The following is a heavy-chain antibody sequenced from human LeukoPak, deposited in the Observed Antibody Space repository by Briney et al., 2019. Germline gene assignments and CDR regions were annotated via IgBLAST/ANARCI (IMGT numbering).Heavy chain of an antibody. J-gene: IGHJ4*02. Sequence: GGSLRLSCAASGFTFSTYGMHWVRQAPGKGLEWVAVISYDGSNKYYADSVKGRFTISRDNSKNSLYLQMNSLRAEDTAVYYCARDSTYDFWSGYLYPPDYWGQGTLVTVSS. V-gene: IGHV3-30*03. D-gene: IGHD3-3*01. CDR2: ISYDGSNK. CDR1: GFTFSTYG. CDR3: ARDSTYDFWSGYLYPPDY.